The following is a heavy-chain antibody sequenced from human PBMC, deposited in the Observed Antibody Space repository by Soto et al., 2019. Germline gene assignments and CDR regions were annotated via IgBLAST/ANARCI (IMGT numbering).Heavy chain of an antibody. CDR3: ARHHGFGMIVVEGVDY. Sequence: PGESLKISCKGSGYSFTSYWIGWVRQVPGKGLEWMGIIYPGDSDTRYSPSFQGQVTISADKSISTAYLQWSSLKASDTAMYYCARHHGFGMIVVEGVDYWGQGTLVTVSS. J-gene: IGHJ4*02. D-gene: IGHD3-22*01. CDR2: IYPGDSDT. CDR1: GYSFTSYW. V-gene: IGHV5-51*01.